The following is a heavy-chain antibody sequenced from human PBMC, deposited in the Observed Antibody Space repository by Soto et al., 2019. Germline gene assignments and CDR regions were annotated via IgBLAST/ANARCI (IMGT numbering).Heavy chain of an antibody. CDR3: AKDSGRRDGYLDFDY. CDR1: GFTFSSYA. D-gene: IGHD5-12*01. CDR2: ISGRGGST. V-gene: IGHV3-23*01. Sequence: GGSLRLSCAASGFTFSSYAMSWVRQAPGKGLEWVSAISGRGGSTYYADSVKGRFTISRDNSKNTLYLQMNSLRAEDTAVYYCAKDSGRRDGYLDFDYWGQGTLVTVSS. J-gene: IGHJ4*02.